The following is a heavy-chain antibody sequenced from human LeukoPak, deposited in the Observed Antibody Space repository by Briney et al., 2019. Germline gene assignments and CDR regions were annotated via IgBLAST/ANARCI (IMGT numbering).Heavy chain of an antibody. D-gene: IGHD3-22*01. CDR1: GGSTSSDY. V-gene: IGHV4-59*08. J-gene: IGHJ3*02. CDR2: VYNSGGT. CDR3: ARVDDYYDSSGYYVSIVGPRVVDAFDI. Sequence: PSETLSLTCTVSGGSTSSDYWSWIRQSPGKGLEWVGYVYNSGGTGKNPSLKSRVTILLDTSKNQCSLKLTSVSAADTAVYYCARVDDYYDSSGYYVSIVGPRVVDAFDIWGQGTMVTVSS.